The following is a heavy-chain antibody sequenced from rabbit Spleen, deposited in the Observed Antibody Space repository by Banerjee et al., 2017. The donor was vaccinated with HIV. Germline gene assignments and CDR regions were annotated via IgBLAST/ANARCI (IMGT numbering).Heavy chain of an antibody. J-gene: IGHJ4*01. Sequence: QSLEESGGDLVKPGASLTLTCTASGFSFSSTYYMCWVRQPPGKGLEWIGCIYPGSSGTTYYASWAKGRFTISKTSSTTVTLQMTSLTVADTATYFCARVSETSGWGEDLWGQGTLVTVS. D-gene: IGHD4-1*01. CDR3: ARVSETSGWGEDL. V-gene: IGHV1S40*01. CDR2: IYPGSSGTT. CDR1: GFSFSSTYY.